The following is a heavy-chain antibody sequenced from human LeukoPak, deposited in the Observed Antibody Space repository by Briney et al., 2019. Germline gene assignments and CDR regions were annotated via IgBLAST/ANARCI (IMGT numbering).Heavy chain of an antibody. CDR1: GYTFTGYY. V-gene: IGHV1-2*02. D-gene: IGHD1-26*01. Sequence: ASVKVSCKASGYTFTGYYMHWMRQAPGQGLEWMVWMNPNSGGTNSAQKFQGRVTMTRDTSIATAYLELSSLRSDDTAVYYCARDSGLGPTWHPFDHWGQGTPVTVSS. J-gene: IGHJ4*02. CDR2: MNPNSGGT. CDR3: ARDSGLGPTWHPFDH.